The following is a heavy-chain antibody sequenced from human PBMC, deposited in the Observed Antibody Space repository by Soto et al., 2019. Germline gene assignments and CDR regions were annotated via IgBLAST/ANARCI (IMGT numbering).Heavy chain of an antibody. CDR3: ASAQGMAAAGRDPFDS. CDR2: INPSSGST. D-gene: IGHD6-13*01. V-gene: IGHV1-46*03. Sequence: QVQLVQSGAEVKKPGASVKVSCKASGYTFTSYYIHCVRQAPGQGLEWMGIINPSSGSTNYAQKFQGRLTMTRDTSTTTVYMELSRLTSEDTAVYYCASAQGMAAAGRDPFDSWGQGALVTVSS. J-gene: IGHJ4*02. CDR1: GYTFTSYY.